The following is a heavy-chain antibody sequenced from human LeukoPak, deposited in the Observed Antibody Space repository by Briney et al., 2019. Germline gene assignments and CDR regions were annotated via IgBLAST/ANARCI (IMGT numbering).Heavy chain of an antibody. CDR1: GYTFTSYY. J-gene: IGHJ3*02. D-gene: IGHD5-24*01. CDR3: ARYGFSAVWQGGWHAFDI. CDR2: INPTTGDT. V-gene: IGHV1-46*01. Sequence: GASVKVSCKASGYTFTSYYVHWVRQAPGQGLQWMGIINPTTGDTIYAQKFQGRVTMTRDMSTDTVYMELSSLRSEDTAVYYCARYGFSAVWQGGWHAFDIWGHGTMFTVSS.